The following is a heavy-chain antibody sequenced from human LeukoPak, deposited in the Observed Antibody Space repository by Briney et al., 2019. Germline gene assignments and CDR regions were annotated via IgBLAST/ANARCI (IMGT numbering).Heavy chain of an antibody. CDR2: IYYSGST. CDR3: ARDPVGYCSGGSCYPPGYFDY. V-gene: IGHV4-59*01. J-gene: IGHJ4*02. CDR1: GGSISSYY. Sequence: SETLSLTCTVSGGSISSYYWSWIRQPPGKGLEWIGYIYYSGSTNYNPSLKSRVTISVDTSKNQFSLKLSSVTAADTAVYYWARDPVGYCSGGSCYPPGYFDYWGQGTLVTVSS. D-gene: IGHD2-15*01.